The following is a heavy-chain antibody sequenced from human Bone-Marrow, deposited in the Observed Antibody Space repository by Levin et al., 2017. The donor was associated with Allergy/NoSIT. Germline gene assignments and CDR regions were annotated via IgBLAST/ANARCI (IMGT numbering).Heavy chain of an antibody. CDR1: GFTFNTYA. CDR3: SKDQGYYGSGSGNLDN. D-gene: IGHD3-10*01. J-gene: IGHJ4*02. Sequence: AGGSLRLSCAASGFTFNTYAIHWVRQAPGKGLEWVALISYDGSIKKYADSVKGRFTISRDNSKNTLYLQMNSLRAEDTAVYYCSKDQGYYGSGSGNLDNWGQGTLVTVSS. CDR2: ISYDGSIK. V-gene: IGHV3-30*04.